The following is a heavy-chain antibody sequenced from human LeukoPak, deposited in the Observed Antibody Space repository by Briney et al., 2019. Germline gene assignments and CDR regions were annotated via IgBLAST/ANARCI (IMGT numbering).Heavy chain of an antibody. V-gene: IGHV4-28*05. CDR2: IYYSGGI. CDR3: ARKTTAGPTKAAFDI. CDR1: GYSISTSNY. J-gene: IGHJ3*02. Sequence: TPETLSLTCSVSGYSISTSNYWAWIRQPPGRGLEWIGHIYYSGGIYYNPSLKSRVTMSVDTSRNQFSLKLSSVTAVDTAVYYCARKTTAGPTKAAFDIWGQGTMVAVST. D-gene: IGHD2-21*02.